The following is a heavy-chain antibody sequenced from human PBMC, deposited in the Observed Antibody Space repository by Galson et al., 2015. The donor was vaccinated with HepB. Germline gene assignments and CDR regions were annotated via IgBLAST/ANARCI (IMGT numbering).Heavy chain of an antibody. D-gene: IGHD1-26*01. V-gene: IGHV3-30*02. CDR3: EKDELAFSGQIVWDDY. CDR2: IRYDGNNE. J-gene: IGHJ4*02. CDR1: GFTFSHYG. Sequence: SLRLSCAASGFTFSHYGMHWVRQAPGKGLEWVAFIRYDGNNEYYADSVKGRFTISRDNSKKTLYLQMNSLRGEDTAVYYCEKDELAFSGQIVWDDYWGQGTLVTVSS.